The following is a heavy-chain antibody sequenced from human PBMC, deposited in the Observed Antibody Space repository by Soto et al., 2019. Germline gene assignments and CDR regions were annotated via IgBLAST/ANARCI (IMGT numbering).Heavy chain of an antibody. CDR3: ATTTGGYFSGGSCSYDAFDI. V-gene: IGHV3-21*01. D-gene: IGHD2-15*01. CDR2: ISSSSSYI. Sequence: EVQLVESGGGLVKPGGSLSLSCAASGFTVSSYSMNCDRQPPGKGLEWVSSISSSSSYIYYADSVKGRFTISRDNAKNSLYLQMNSLRAEDTAVYYCATTTGGYFSGGSCSYDAFDIWGQGTMVTVSS. CDR1: GFTVSSYS. J-gene: IGHJ3*02.